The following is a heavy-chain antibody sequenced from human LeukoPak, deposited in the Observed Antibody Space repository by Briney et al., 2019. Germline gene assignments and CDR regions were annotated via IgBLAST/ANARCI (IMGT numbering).Heavy chain of an antibody. CDR1: GGTFSSYA. CDR2: IIPIFGTA. J-gene: IGHJ6*03. Sequence: SVKVSCKASGGTFSSYAISWVRQAPGQGLEWMGGIIPIFGTANYAQKFQGSVTITTDESTSTAYMELSSLRSEDTAVYYCARVPRRELAYYYYMDVWGKGTTVTVSS. CDR3: ARVPRRELAYYYYMDV. D-gene: IGHD1-26*01. V-gene: IGHV1-69*05.